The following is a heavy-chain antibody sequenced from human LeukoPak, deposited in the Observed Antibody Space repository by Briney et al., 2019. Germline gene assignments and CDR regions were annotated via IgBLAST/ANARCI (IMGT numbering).Heavy chain of an antibody. D-gene: IGHD6-19*01. J-gene: IGHJ6*02. CDR2: INGSGDST. Sequence: GVFLRLSCTASGLTFSSYAMSWVRQAPGEGLECVSAINGSGDSTYYTDSVKGRFTISRDNSKNTLYLQINSLRAEDTAVYYCANSGYTTGIDYYYYGMDVWGQGTTVTAS. CDR3: ANSGYTTGIDYYYYGMDV. CDR1: GLTFSSYA. V-gene: IGHV3-23*01.